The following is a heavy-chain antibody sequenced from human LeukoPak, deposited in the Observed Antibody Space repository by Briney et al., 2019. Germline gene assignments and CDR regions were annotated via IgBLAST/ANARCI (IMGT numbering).Heavy chain of an antibody. Sequence: SETLSLTCSVSGGSINNYWWNWVRQPPGKGREWIGYIYYSGSTSYNPSLKSRLTISVDTSLNQFSLKLNSVTAADTAVYYCARYCSGGDCYSKALDYWGQGILVTVSS. D-gene: IGHD2-15*01. CDR3: ARYCSGGDCYSKALDY. CDR2: IYYSGST. V-gene: IGHV4-59*01. J-gene: IGHJ4*02. CDR1: GGSINNYW.